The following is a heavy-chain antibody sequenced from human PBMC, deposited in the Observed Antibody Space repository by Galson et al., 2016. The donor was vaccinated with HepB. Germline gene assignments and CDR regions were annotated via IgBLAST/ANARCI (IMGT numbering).Heavy chain of an antibody. J-gene: IGHJ4*02. CDR2: AFYSGIT. D-gene: IGHD5-24*01. CDR3: ARGERYNLY. Sequence: SETLSLTCTVSGVSISSYYWSWFRQPPEKGLEWIGYAFYSGITNYNPSLKSRVTISIDTSKNQFSLKLSSVTAADTAVYYCARGERYNLYWGQGTLVTVSS. V-gene: IGHV4-59*08. CDR1: GVSISSYY.